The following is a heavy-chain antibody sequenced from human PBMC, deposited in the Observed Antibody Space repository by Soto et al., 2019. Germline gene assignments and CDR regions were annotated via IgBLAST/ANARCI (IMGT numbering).Heavy chain of an antibody. J-gene: IGHJ4*02. CDR3: ARGAGIVLVPDAIFDS. D-gene: IGHD2-2*01. V-gene: IGHV4-39*01. CDR1: GGSISSSSYY. CDR2: IYYSGST. Sequence: PSETLSLTCTVSGGSISSSSYYWGWIRQPPGKGLEWIGSIYYSGSTYYNPSLKSRVTISVDTSKNQFSLRLNSVTAADTAIYYCARGAGIVLVPDAIFDSWGQGTLVTVSS.